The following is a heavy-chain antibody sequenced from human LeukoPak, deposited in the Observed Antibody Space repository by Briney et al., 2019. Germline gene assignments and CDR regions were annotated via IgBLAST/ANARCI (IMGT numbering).Heavy chain of an antibody. CDR3: ARDPTTQTFDY. J-gene: IGHJ4*02. CDR2: ISTYNDNT. V-gene: IGHV1-18*01. Sequence: ASVKVSCKASGYTFTSYGISWVRQAPGQGLEWMGWISTYNDNTNYAQKLQGRVTMTTDTSTTTAYMELRSLTSDDTAVYYCARDPTTQTFDYWGQGTLVTVSS. D-gene: IGHD4-11*01. CDR1: GYTFTSYG.